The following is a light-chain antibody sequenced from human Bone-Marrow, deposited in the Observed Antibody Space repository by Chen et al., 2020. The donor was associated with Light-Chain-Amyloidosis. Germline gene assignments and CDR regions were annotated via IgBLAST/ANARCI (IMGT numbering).Light chain of an antibody. CDR2: EVT. CDR3: SSDAITNTLV. V-gene: IGLV2-14*01. Sequence: QSALTQPASVSGSPGQSITISCTGTSSDVGGDNHVSWYQQHPDKAPKLMIYEVTNRPSWVPDSFSGSKSDNTDSLTISGLQTEDEADNFCSSDAITNTLVVGSGTRVTVL. J-gene: IGLJ1*01. CDR1: SSDVGGDNH.